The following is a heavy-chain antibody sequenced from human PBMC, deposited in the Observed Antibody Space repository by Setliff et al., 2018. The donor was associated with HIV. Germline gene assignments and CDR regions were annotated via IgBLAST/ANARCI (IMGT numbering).Heavy chain of an antibody. CDR2: IYRSGST. Sequence: SETLSLTCVVSGYSITSGYYWGWIRQPPGRGLEWIAMIYRSGSTYYTPSLNSRVTISVDTSKNQFSLKLSSVTAADTAVYYCATMYSNYGRYYYYYMDVWGKGTTVTVSS. J-gene: IGHJ6*03. CDR1: GYSITSGYY. V-gene: IGHV4-38-2*01. D-gene: IGHD4-4*01. CDR3: ATMYSNYGRYYYYYMDV.